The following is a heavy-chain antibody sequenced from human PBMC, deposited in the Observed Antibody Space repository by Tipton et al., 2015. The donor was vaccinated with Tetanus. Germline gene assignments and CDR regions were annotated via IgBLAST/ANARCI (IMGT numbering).Heavy chain of an antibody. CDR1: GFTFSSYA. J-gene: IGHJ4*02. CDR3: AKGEYYYDSSGSRRY. D-gene: IGHD3-22*01. CDR2: ISGSGGST. Sequence: SLRLSCAASGFTFSSYAMSWVRQAPGKGLEWVSAISGSGGSTYYADSVKGRFTISRDNSKNTLYLQMNSLRAEDTAVYYCAKGEYYYDSSGSRRYWGQGTLVTVSS. V-gene: IGHV3-23*01.